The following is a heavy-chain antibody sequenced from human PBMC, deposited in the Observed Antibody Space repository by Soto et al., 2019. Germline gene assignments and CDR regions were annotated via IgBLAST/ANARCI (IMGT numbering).Heavy chain of an antibody. CDR2: INKRGVT. CDR3: ARDTADSFGIDY. V-gene: IGHV3-48*02. J-gene: IGHJ4*02. D-gene: IGHD3-3*01. Sequence: EVQLVESGGGLVQPGESLKLSCATSGFTLTNHDMNWVRQVPGKAPEWVSYINKRGVTHYADSVMGRFTISRDIAKNSVYMEMNSLRDDDTAVYYCARDTADSFGIDYWGRGTLVTVSP. CDR1: GFTLTNHD.